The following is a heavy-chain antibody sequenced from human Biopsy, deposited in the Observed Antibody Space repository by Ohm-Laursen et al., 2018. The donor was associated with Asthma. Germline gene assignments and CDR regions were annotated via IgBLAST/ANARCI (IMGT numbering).Heavy chain of an antibody. Sequence: SVKVSCKTSGYTFNSAGITWVRQAPGQGLEWIGWISVYNGNTKVAQKLQDRVTMITDTSTSTAYMELRSLRSDDTAVYFCARAVDYSHYYGIDVWGQGTTVTVS. V-gene: IGHV1-18*01. D-gene: IGHD3-10*01. CDR1: GYTFNSAG. CDR2: ISVYNGNT. J-gene: IGHJ6*02. CDR3: ARAVDYSHYYGIDV.